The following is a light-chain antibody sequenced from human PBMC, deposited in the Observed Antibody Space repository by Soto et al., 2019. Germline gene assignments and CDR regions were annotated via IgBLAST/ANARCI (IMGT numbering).Light chain of an antibody. CDR3: QQYDNLPPFT. CDR1: QDISNY. CDR2: DAS. Sequence: DIQMTQSPSSLSASVGDRVTITCQASQDISNYLNWYQQKPGKAPKLLIYDASNLETGVPSRFXGSGSGTAFTFTISSLQPEDIATYYCQQYDNLPPFTFGPGTKVDIK. V-gene: IGKV1-33*01. J-gene: IGKJ3*01.